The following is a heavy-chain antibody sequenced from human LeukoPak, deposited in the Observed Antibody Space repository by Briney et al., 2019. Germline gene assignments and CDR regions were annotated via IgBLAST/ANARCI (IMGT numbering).Heavy chain of an antibody. CDR1: GYTFTDYY. Sequence: ASVKVSCKASGYTFTDYYMHWVQQAPGQGPEWMGWFNPNSGGTIYAQKFQGRVTMTRDTSISTAYMEVSSLRPDDTAVYYCARDEVGPFDYWGQGTLVTVSS. D-gene: IGHD1-26*01. CDR3: ARDEVGPFDY. J-gene: IGHJ4*02. V-gene: IGHV1-2*02. CDR2: FNPNSGGT.